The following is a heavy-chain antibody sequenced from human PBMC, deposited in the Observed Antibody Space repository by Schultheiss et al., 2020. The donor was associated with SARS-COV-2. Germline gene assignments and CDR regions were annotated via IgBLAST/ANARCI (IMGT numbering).Heavy chain of an antibody. CDR2: ISASGDTT. J-gene: IGHJ6*02. CDR3: ARGSGYDSSGYFVPFYYYGMDV. Sequence: GGSLRLSCAASGFTFSDYYMSWIRQAPGKGLEWVSAISASGDTTYYADSVKGRFTISRDNSKNTLYLQMNSLRAEDTAVYYCARGSGYDSSGYFVPFYYYGMDVWGQGTTVTVSS. V-gene: IGHV3-23*01. D-gene: IGHD3-22*01. CDR1: GFTFSDYY.